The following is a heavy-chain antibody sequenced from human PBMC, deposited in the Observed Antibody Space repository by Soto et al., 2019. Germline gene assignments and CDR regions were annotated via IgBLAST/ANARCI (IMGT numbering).Heavy chain of an antibody. CDR2: IYYSGST. V-gene: IGHV4-30-4*01. Sequence: SETLSLTCTVSGGSISSGDYYWSWIRQPPGKGLEWIGYIYYSGSTYYNPSLKSRVTISVDTSKNQFSLKLSSVTAADTAVYYCARDLNWNYEIGYGMDVWGQGTXVTVSS. CDR3: ARDLNWNYEIGYGMDV. D-gene: IGHD1-7*01. CDR1: GGSISSGDYY. J-gene: IGHJ6*02.